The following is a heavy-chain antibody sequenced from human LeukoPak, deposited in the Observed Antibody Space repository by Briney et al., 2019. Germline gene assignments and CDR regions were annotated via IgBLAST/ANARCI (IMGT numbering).Heavy chain of an antibody. D-gene: IGHD4-17*01. CDR2: ISHIGRT. V-gene: IGHV4-59*11. CDR1: GDSFSSHY. CDR3: ARDLVTVTKGFDI. J-gene: IGHJ3*02. Sequence: SETLSLTCAVSGDSFSSHYWTWIRQSPGTGLEWIGYISHIGRTNYNPSLKNRVTISIDTSKNQFSLKLRSVTAADTAVYYCARDLVTVTKGFDIWGQGTMVSVSS.